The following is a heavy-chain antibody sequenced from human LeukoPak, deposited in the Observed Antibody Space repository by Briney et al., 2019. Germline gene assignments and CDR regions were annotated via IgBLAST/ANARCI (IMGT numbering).Heavy chain of an antibody. CDR2: VSYTGGTK. J-gene: IGHJ4*03. CDR1: GFTFSTYS. D-gene: IGHD5-12*01. CDR3: AKDQVGTETTTLFYFDY. V-gene: IGHV3-30*18. Sequence: GGSLRLSCAASGFTFSTYSMHWVRQAPGKGLEWVAVVSYTGGTKYYADSVRGRFTIARDNSKNTLYLQMNSLRPEDTAVYYCAKDQVGTETTTLFYFDYWAQGALVAVSS.